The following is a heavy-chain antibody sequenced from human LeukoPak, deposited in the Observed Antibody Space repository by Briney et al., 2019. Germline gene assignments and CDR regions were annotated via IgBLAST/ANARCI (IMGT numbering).Heavy chain of an antibody. CDR3: ATTHISGYYRFDY. V-gene: IGHV1-46*01. D-gene: IGHD3-22*01. J-gene: IGHJ4*02. CDR2: INPSGGST. CDR1: GYTFTSYY. Sequence: ASVKVSCKASGYTFTSYYMHWVRQAPGQGLEWMGIINPSGGSTSYAQKFQGRVTVTRDTSTSTVYMELSSLRSEDTAVYYCATTHISGYYRFDYWGQGTLVTVSS.